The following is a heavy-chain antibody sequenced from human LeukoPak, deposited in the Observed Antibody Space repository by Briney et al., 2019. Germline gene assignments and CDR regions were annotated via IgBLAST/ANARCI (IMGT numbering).Heavy chain of an antibody. V-gene: IGHV3-33*04. D-gene: IGHD4-11*01. CDR2: IWSDGNKK. CDR3: ATERSTLTTGSIDY. J-gene: IGHJ4*02. Sequence: VRQAPGXGLEWVAVIWSDGNKKFYTDSVKGRFTISRDNSKSTLYLEMYSLRAEDTAVYYCATERSTLTTGSIDYWGQGTLVTVAS.